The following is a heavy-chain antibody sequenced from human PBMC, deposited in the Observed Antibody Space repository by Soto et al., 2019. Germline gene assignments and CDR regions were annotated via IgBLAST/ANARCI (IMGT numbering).Heavy chain of an antibody. CDR2: ISYDGSNK. D-gene: IGHD2-15*01. CDR3: AKLEYCSGGSCSPDY. Sequence: GGSLRLSCAASGFTFSSYGMHWVRQAPGKGLEWVAVISYDGSNKYYADSVKGRFTISRDNSKNTLYLQMNSLRAEDTAVYYCAKLEYCSGGSCSPDYWGQGTLVTVSS. J-gene: IGHJ4*02. V-gene: IGHV3-30*18. CDR1: GFTFSSYG.